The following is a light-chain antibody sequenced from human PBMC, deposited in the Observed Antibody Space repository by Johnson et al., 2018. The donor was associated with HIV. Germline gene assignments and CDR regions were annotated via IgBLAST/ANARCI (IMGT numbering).Light chain of an antibody. J-gene: IGLJ1*01. CDR3: GTWDSSLNAYV. Sequence: QSVLTQPPSVSAAPGKKVTISCSGSSSNIGNNYVSWYQQLPGTAPKLLIYDNNKRPSGIPDRFSGSKSGTSATLGITGLQTGDEADYYCGTWDSSLNAYVFGAATKVAVL. CDR1: SSNIGNNY. CDR2: DNN. V-gene: IGLV1-51*01.